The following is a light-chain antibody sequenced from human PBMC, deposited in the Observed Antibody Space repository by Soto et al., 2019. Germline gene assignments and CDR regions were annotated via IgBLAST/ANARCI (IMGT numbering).Light chain of an antibody. J-gene: IGKJ5*01. CDR2: AAS. Sequence: EIVLTQSPCTLSLSPGERATLSCRASQSVSNNYLAWYQQKPGQAPRLLIHAASTRAAGIPDRFSGSGSGTDFTLTISRLEPEDFAVYHCQQYGSSPGTFGQGTRLEIK. CDR1: QSVSNNY. V-gene: IGKV3-20*01. CDR3: QQYGSSPGT.